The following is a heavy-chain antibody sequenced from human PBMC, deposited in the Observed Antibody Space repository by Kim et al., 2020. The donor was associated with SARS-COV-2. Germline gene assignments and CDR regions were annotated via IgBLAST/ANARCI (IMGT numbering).Heavy chain of an antibody. CDR3: AKDISGASSSF. CDR2: T. J-gene: IGHJ4*02. Sequence: TYYAASVKGRFTISRDNSKNSLYLQMNSLRTEDTALYYCAKDISGASSSFWGQGTLVTVSS. D-gene: IGHD6-6*01. V-gene: IGHV3-43*01.